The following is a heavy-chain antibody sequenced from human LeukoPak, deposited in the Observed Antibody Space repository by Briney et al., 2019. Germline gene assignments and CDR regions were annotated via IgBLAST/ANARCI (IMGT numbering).Heavy chain of an antibody. V-gene: IGHV3-23*01. J-gene: IGHJ4*02. D-gene: IGHD3-22*01. CDR3: AKDANYLRSSGYLVPIDF. Sequence: GGSLRLSCAASGFTLSRNAMNWVRQAPGKGLEWVAAISGNGLGTYYADSVKGRFNISRDNSRNTLYLQMNSLRIEDTAFYYCAKDANYLRSSGYLVPIDFWGQGTLVTVSS. CDR2: ISGNGLGT. CDR1: GFTLSRNA.